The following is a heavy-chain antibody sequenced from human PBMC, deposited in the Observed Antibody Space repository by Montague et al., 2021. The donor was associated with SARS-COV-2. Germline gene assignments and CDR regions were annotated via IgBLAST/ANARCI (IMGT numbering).Heavy chain of an antibody. D-gene: IGHD3-22*01. V-gene: IGHV4-34*01. CDR1: GGSFRGYY. J-gene: IGHJ5*02. CDR3: ARSLFHYDPRGYPSGGRWFDP. Sequence: SETLSLTYAVYGGSFRGYYWYWIRQPPGRGLEWIGEINDSGSTDYNPFLKSRVIMSVDTSKNQFSLRLTSLTAADTAMYYCARSLFHYDPRGYPSGGRWFDPWGQGTLVIVSS. CDR2: INDSGST.